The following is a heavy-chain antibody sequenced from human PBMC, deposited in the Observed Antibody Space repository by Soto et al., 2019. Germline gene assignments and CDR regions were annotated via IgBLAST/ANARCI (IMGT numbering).Heavy chain of an antibody. CDR3: AKDVVVGATTGLGDYYYYYGMDV. J-gene: IGHJ6*02. CDR1: GFTFSSYG. Sequence: GGSLRLSCAASGFTFSSYGMHWVRQAPGKGLEWVAVISYDGSNKYYADSVKGRFTISRDNSKNTLYLQMNSLRAEDTAVYYCAKDVVVGATTGLGDYYYYYGMDVWGQGTTVTVSS. D-gene: IGHD1-26*01. CDR2: ISYDGSNK. V-gene: IGHV3-30*18.